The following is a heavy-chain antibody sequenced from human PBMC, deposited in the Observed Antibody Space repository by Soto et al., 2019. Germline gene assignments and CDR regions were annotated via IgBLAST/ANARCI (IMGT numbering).Heavy chain of an antibody. V-gene: IGHV3-13*01. D-gene: IGHD6-19*01. CDR3: AGGERGSSGWFYYFDY. CDR2: IGTAGDT. J-gene: IGHJ4*02. Sequence: GGSLRLSCAASGFTFSSYDMHWVRQATGKGLEWVSAIGTAGDTYYPGSVKGRFTISRENAKNSLYLQMNSLRAEDTAVYYCAGGERGSSGWFYYFDYWGQGTLVTVSS. CDR1: GFTFSSYD.